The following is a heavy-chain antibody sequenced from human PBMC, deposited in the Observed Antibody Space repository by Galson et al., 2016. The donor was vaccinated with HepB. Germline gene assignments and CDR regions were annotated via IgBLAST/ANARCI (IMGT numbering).Heavy chain of an antibody. D-gene: IGHD2-15*01. Sequence: SVKVSCKASGYSFTGYYMHWVRQAPGQGLEWMGWINPNSGGTNYAQKFQGWVTMTRDTSISTAYMELSRLRSGDSAVYYCARGSCSGGSCYAPAGYYYYGMDVCGQGPTVTVAS. CDR2: INPNSGGT. V-gene: IGHV1-2*04. J-gene: IGHJ6*02. CDR3: ARGSCSGGSCYAPAGYYYYGMDV. CDR1: GYSFTGYY.